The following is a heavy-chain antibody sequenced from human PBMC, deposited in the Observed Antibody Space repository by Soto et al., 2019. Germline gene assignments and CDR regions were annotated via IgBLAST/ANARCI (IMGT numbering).Heavy chain of an antibody. CDR1: GFIFSSYD. CDR3: ARTYGTGSLNWFDP. J-gene: IGHJ5*02. V-gene: IGHV3-48*04. D-gene: IGHD3-10*01. CDR2: ISSGSGNI. Sequence: GGSLRLSCAASGFIFSSYDMNWVRQAPGKGLEWVSYISSGSGNILYADSVKGRFTISRDNAKNSLYLQMNSLRVEDTAVYYCARTYGTGSLNWFDPWGQGTQVTVSS.